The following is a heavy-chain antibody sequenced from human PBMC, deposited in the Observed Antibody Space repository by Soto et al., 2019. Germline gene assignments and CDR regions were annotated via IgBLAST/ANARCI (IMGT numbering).Heavy chain of an antibody. D-gene: IGHD6-19*01. CDR1: GYTFTTYA. CDR2: INVGNAKT. V-gene: IGHV1-3*01. Sequence: ASVKVSCKTSGYTFTTYAMHWVRQAPGQRLEWMGWINVGNAKTKYSQKFQGRVTITRATSATTAYMELSSLRFEDTAVYYCARAAYSSDWVSYIDYWGQGTLVTVAS. CDR3: ARAAYSSDWVSYIDY. J-gene: IGHJ4*02.